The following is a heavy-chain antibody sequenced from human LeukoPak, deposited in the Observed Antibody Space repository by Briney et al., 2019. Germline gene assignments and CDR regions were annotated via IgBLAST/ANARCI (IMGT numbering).Heavy chain of an antibody. D-gene: IGHD3-10*02. CDR1: GFTFSSYG. J-gene: IGHJ6*04. V-gene: IGHV3-48*04. CDR2: ISSGGSTI. Sequence: GGSLRLSCAASGFTFSSYGMHWVRQAPGKGLEWVSYISSGGSTIYYADSVKGRFTISRDNAKNSLYLQMNSLRAEDTAVYYCAELGITMIGGVWGKGTTVTISS. CDR3: AELGITMIGGV.